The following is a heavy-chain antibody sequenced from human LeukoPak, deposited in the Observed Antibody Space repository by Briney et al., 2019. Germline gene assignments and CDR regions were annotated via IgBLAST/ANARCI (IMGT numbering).Heavy chain of an antibody. CDR2: ITYDGSNK. V-gene: IGHV3-30*18. CDR1: GFTFSSYG. Sequence: GGALRLSCAASGFTFSSYGMHWVRQAPGKGRGWGSIITYDGSNKYYADSVKGRFTISRDNSKNTLYLQMNSLRGADTAVYYCAKAHTVTTLYWFDPWGQGTLVTVPS. CDR3: AKAHTVTTLYWFDP. D-gene: IGHD4-17*01. J-gene: IGHJ5*02.